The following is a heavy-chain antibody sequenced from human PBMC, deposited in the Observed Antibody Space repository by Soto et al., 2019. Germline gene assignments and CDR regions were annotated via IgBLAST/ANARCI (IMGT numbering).Heavy chain of an antibody. CDR3: AKPTYSSSWYDAFDI. D-gene: IGHD6-13*01. CDR1: GFTFSSYA. J-gene: IGHJ3*02. V-gene: IGHV3-23*01. Sequence: GGSLRLSCAASGFTFSSYAMSWVRQAPGKGLEWVSAISGSGGSTYYADSVKGRFTISRDNSKNTLYLQMNSLRAEDTAEYYCAKPTYSSSWYDAFDIWGQGTMVTVSS. CDR2: ISGSGGST.